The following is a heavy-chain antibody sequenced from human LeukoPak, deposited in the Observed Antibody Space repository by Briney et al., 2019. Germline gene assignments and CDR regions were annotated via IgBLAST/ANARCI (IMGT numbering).Heavy chain of an antibody. CDR2: ISGSGGST. Sequence: GGSLRLSCAASGFTFSSYAMSWARQAPGKGLEWVSAISGSGGSTYYAGSVKGRFTISRDNSKNTLYLQMNSLRAEDTAVYYCAKFFSIVGATEGFDYWGQGTLVTVSS. D-gene: IGHD1-26*01. V-gene: IGHV3-23*01. CDR3: AKFFSIVGATEGFDY. CDR1: GFTFSSYA. J-gene: IGHJ4*02.